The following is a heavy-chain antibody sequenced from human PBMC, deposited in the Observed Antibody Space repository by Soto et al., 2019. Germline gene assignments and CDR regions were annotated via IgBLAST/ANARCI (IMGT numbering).Heavy chain of an antibody. J-gene: IGHJ4*02. D-gene: IGHD3-22*01. V-gene: IGHV4-30-2*01. CDR1: GGSISSGGYS. CDR3: DRSVTGITMIVGPFDY. CDR2: IYHSGST. Sequence: SETLSLTCAVSGGSISSGGYSWSWIRQPPGKGLEWIGYIYHSGSTYYNPSLKSRVTISVDRSKNQFSLKLSSVTAADTAVYYCDRSVTGITMIVGPFDYWGQGTLVTVSS.